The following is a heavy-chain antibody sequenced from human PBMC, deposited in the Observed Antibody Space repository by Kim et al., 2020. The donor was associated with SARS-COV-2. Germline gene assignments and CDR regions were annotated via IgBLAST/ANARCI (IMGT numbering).Heavy chain of an antibody. V-gene: IGHV3-30*04. CDR1: GFTFSSYA. J-gene: IGHJ4*01. CDR2: ISYDGSNK. CDR3: ARDPSITTVTTYFDY. D-gene: IGHD4-17*01. Sequence: GGSLRLSCAASGFTFSSYAMHWVRQAPGKGLEWVAVISYDGSNKYYADSVKGRFTISRDNSKNTLYLQMNSLRAEDTAVYYCARDPSITTVTTYFDYWG.